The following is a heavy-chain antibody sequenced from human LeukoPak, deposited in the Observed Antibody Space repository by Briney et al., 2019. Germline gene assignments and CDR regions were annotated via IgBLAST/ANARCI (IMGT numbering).Heavy chain of an antibody. CDR2: IYYSGST. CDR3: ARPRTRLAWFDP. CDR1: GGSISSGSYY. J-gene: IGHJ5*02. Sequence: CTXSGGSISSGSYYWSWLRQPAGKGLEWIGSIYYSGSTYYNPSLKSRVTISVDTSKNQFSLKLRSVTAADTAVYYCARPRTRLAWFDPWGQGTLVTVSS. D-gene: IGHD6-19*01. V-gene: IGHV4-39*01.